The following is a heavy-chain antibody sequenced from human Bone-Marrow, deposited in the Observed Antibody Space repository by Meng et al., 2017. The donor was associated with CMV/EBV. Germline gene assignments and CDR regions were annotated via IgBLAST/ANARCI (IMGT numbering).Heavy chain of an antibody. V-gene: IGHV3-48*04. CDR2: LSSSSSTI. J-gene: IGHJ4*02. D-gene: IGHD2-15*01. CDR1: GSTFSSYS. Sequence: GESLKISCVASGSTFSSYSMNWVRQAPGKGLEWVSYLSSSSSTIRYANSVKGRFTISRDNAKNSLYLQMNSLRAEDTAVYYCARIGGEGEWRYMDFDYWGQGTLVTVSS. CDR3: ARIGGEGEWRYMDFDY.